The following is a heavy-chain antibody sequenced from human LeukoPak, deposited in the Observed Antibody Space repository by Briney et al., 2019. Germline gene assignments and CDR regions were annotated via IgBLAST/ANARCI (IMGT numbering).Heavy chain of an antibody. J-gene: IGHJ4*02. CDR3: ARSLPYGTTWYGRSDF. D-gene: IGHD6-13*01. V-gene: IGHV3-7*03. CDR2: IRQDGDTK. Sequence: GGSLRLSCAASGFPFNAYWMTWVRQAPGKGLEWVANIRQDGDTKYYVDSVKGRFTISRDNAMNSLYLQMNSLRAEDTAIYYCARSLPYGTTWYGRSDFWGQGTLVTVTS. CDR1: GFPFNAYW.